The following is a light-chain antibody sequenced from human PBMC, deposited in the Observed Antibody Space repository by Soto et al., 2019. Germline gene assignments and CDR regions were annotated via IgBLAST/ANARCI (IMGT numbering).Light chain of an antibody. CDR1: SSDVGGYNY. CDR2: EVS. V-gene: IGLV2-14*01. Sequence: QSVLTQPASVSGSPGQSITISCTGTSSDVGGYNYVSWYQQHPGKAPKLLIYEVSHRPSGVSNRFSGSKSGNTASLTISGLQAEDEADYYCSSYAGINIYVFGGGTKVTVL. J-gene: IGLJ1*01. CDR3: SSYAGINIYV.